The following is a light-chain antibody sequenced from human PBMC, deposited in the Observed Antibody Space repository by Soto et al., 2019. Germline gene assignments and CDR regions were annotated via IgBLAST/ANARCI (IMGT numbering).Light chain of an antibody. J-gene: IGKJ1*01. CDR2: DAS. Sequence: DIQMTQSPSTVSASVGERVTITCRSSQNIHSWLAWYHQKPGSAPKVLIYDASSLESGVPSWFSGSRSETEFPLTISSLPHDDFANYYCQQYDTHWTLGQGTKVDIK. V-gene: IGKV1-5*01. CDR3: QQYDTHWT. CDR1: QNIHSW.